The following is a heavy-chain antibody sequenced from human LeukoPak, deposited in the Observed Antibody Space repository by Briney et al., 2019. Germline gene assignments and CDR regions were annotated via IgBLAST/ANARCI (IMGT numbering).Heavy chain of an antibody. CDR2: ISGTGDST. D-gene: IGHD6-25*01. Sequence: PGGSLRLSCAPSGFTFSDYAMSWVRQAPGKGLEWVSTISGTGDSTYYAESVEGRFTISRDNFNHMLYLQMNSLSAEDTAVYYCPRGLSGSTGPYFDHWGQGSLVTVSS. J-gene: IGHJ4*02. V-gene: IGHV3-23*01. CDR3: PRGLSGSTGPYFDH. CDR1: GFTFSDYA.